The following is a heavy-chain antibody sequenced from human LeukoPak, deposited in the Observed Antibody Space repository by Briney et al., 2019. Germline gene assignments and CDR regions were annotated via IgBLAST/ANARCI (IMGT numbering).Heavy chain of an antibody. CDR2: INHSENT. J-gene: IGHJ4*02. CDR1: GGSFSGYY. V-gene: IGHV4-34*01. Sequence: PSETLSLTCAVYGGSFSGYYWSWIRQPLGKGLEWIGEINHSENTNYNPSLKSRVTISVDTSKNQFSLILSSVTAADTAVYYCARRLTWSQSLDYWGQGTLVTVSS. CDR3: ARRLTWSQSLDY. D-gene: IGHD1-14*01.